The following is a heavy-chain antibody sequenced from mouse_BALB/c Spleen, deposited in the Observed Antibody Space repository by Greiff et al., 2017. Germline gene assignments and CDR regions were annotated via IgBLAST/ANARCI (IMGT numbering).Heavy chain of an antibody. J-gene: IGHJ2*01. CDR1: GFTFSSYA. Sequence: DVHLVESGGGLVKPGGSLKLSCAASGFTFSSYAMSWVRQTPEKRLEWVASISSGGSTYYPDSVKGRFTISRDNARNILYLQMSSLRSEDTAMYYCARGQGTTAYFDYWGQGTTLTVSS. CDR3: ARGQGTTAYFDY. CDR2: ISSGGST. V-gene: IGHV5-6-5*01. D-gene: IGHD1-2*01.